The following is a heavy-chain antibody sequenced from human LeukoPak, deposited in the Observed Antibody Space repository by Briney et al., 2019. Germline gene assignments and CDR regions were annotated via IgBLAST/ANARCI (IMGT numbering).Heavy chain of an antibody. D-gene: IGHD3-9*01. CDR2: IYYSGST. J-gene: IGHJ4*02. CDR1: GGSISSGGYY. Sequence: SQTLSLTCTVSGGSISSGGYYWSWIRQHPGKGLEWIGYIYYSGSTYYNPSLKSRVTISVDTSKNQFSLKLSSVTAADTAVYYCAGSRAELRYFDWLSYFDYWGQGTLVTVSS. CDR3: AGSRAELRYFDWLSYFDY. V-gene: IGHV4-31*03.